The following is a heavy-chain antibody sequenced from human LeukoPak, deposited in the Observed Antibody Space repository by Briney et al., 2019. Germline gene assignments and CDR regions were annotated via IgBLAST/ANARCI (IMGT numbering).Heavy chain of an antibody. D-gene: IGHD7-27*01. CDR3: ATGSGDFNY. CDR2: TFPNSGGS. V-gene: IGHV1-2*02. J-gene: IGHJ4*02. CDR1: GYTITDYY. Sequence: ASVKVSCKTSGYTITDYYVHWVRQAPGQGLEWMGWTFPNSGGSHYAQKFQGRVTLTIETWIHTDYLELGSLISDDTAVYYCATGSGDFNYWRQGTLLTVPS.